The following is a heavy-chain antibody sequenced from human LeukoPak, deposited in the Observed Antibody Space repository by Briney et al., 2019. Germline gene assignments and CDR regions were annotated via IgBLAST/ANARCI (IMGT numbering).Heavy chain of an antibody. D-gene: IGHD2-2*01. J-gene: IGHJ5*02. CDR2: VYPEDGET. CDR1: GYTFTDYY. V-gene: IGHV1-69-2*01. CDR3: ATNPRYCSSTSCYFP. Sequence: ASVKVSCKVSGYTFTDYYMHWVQQAPGKGLEWMGLVYPEDGETIYAEKFQGRVTITADTSTDTAYMELSSLRSEDTAVYYCATNPRYCSSTSCYFPWGQGTLVTVSS.